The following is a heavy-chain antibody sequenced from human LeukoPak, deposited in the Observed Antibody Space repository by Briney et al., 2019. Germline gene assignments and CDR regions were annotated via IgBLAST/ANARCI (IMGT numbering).Heavy chain of an antibody. CDR2: IWYDGSNK. V-gene: IGHV3-30*02. Sequence: GGSLRLSCAASGFTFSNYGMHWVRQAPGKGLEWVAYIWYDGSNKYYADSVKGRFTISRDNSKNTLYLQMNSLRAEDTAVYYCAKGWYYYDSSGYHDGMDVWGQGTTVTVSS. CDR3: AKGWYYYDSSGYHDGMDV. D-gene: IGHD3-22*01. J-gene: IGHJ6*02. CDR1: GFTFSNYG.